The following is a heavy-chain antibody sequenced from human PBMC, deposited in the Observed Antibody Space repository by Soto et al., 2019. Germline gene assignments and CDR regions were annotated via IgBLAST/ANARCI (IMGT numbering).Heavy chain of an antibody. CDR2: IIPIFGTA. J-gene: IGHJ6*02. CDR1: GGTFSSYA. CDR3: ARDRRYGMDV. V-gene: IGHV1-69*13. Sequence: VASVKVSCKASGGTFSSYAISWVRQAPGQGLEWMGGIIPIFGTANYAQKFQGRVTITADESTSTAYMELSSLRSEDTAVYYCARDRRYGMDVWGQGTTVTVSS.